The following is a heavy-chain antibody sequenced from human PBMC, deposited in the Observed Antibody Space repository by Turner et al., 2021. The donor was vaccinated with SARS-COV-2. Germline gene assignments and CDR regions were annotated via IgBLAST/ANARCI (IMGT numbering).Heavy chain of an antibody. J-gene: IGHJ3*02. CDR3: ARDHYYDSSCYTLDAFDI. CDR2: IWDDGSNK. CDR1: GFTFSSQG. Sequence: QVQLVESGGGVVQPGRALRLSCAASGFTFSSQGMHWVRQAPGKGLDWVAVIWDDGSNKYYADSVKGRFTISRDKSKNTLYLQMNSLRAEDTAVYYCARDHYYDSSCYTLDAFDIWGQGTMVTISS. V-gene: IGHV3-33*01. D-gene: IGHD3-22*01.